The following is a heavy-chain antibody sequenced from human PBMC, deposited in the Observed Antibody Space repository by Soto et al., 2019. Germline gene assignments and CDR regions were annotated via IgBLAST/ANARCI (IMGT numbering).Heavy chain of an antibody. V-gene: IGHV3-7*01. CDR3: TYTTSSHGN. D-gene: IGHD3-16*01. CDR2: IKQDGSEK. Sequence: EVQLVESGGGLVQPGGSLRLSCAASGFTFSGYWMNWVRQAPGKGLEWVANIKQDGSEKHYVDSVKGRFSIYRDNAKNALYLQMNSLRAEDTAVYYCTYTTSSHGNWGQGTLVTVSS. CDR1: GFTFSGYW. J-gene: IGHJ4*02.